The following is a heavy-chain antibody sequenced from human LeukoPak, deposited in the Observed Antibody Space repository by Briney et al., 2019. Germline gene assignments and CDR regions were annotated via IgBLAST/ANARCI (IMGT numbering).Heavy chain of an antibody. V-gene: IGHV3-74*01. D-gene: IGHD2-21*01. CDR1: GFTFSSYL. CDR3: VRDPPGEGVDY. CDR2: INNYGSST. Sequence: GGSLRLSCAASGFTFSSYLMHWIRQAPGKGLVWVSRINNYGSSTNYADSVKGRFTISGDNAKNTVYLQMNSLRGEDTAVYYCVRDPPGEGVDYWGQGTLVAVSS. J-gene: IGHJ4*02.